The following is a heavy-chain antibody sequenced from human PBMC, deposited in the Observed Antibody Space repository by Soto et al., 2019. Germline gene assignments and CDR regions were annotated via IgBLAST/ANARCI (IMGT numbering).Heavy chain of an antibody. CDR2: ISAYNGNT. CDR1: GYTFTSYY. Sequence: ASVKVSCKASGYTFTSYYMHWVRQAPGQGLEWMGWISAYNGNTNYAQKLQGRVTMTTDTSTSTAYMELRSLRSDDTAVYYCARDFRVIVGAPMGWFDPWGQGTLVTVSS. J-gene: IGHJ5*02. CDR3: ARDFRVIVGAPMGWFDP. D-gene: IGHD1-26*01. V-gene: IGHV1-18*04.